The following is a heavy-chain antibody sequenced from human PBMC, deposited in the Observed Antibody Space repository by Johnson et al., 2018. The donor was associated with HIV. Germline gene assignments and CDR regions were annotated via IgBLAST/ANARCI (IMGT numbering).Heavy chain of an antibody. J-gene: IGHJ3*02. CDR3: AREPEGWAFDI. V-gene: IGHV3-20*04. Sequence: VQLVESGGGVVRPGGSLRLSCAVSGFTFDDYGMSWVRQAPGQGLEWVSGLTWNGGSTGYADSVKGRFPISRDNAKNSLYLQLNSLKTEDTAVYYWAREPEGWAFDIWGQGTMVTVSS. D-gene: IGHD2-15*01. CDR1: GFTFDDYG. CDR2: LTWNGGST.